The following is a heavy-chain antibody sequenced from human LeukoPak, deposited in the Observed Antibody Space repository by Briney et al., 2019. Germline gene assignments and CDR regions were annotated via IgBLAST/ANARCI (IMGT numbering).Heavy chain of an antibody. D-gene: IGHD3-3*01. V-gene: IGHV3-48*01. J-gene: IGHJ4*01. Sequence: GGSLRLSCAASGFTFSSYSMNWVRQAPGKGLEWVSYISSSSSTIYYADSVKGRFTISRDNAKNSLYLQMNSLRAEDTAVYYCARSRSGNFFGDWGQEPWSPSPQ. CDR1: GFTFSSYS. CDR3: ARSRSGNFFGD. CDR2: ISSSSSTI.